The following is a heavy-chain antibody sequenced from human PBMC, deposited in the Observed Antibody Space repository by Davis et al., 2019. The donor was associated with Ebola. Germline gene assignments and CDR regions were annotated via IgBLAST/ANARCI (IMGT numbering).Heavy chain of an antibody. CDR2: ISSSSSYT. V-gene: IGHV3-21*05. J-gene: IGHJ6*02. CDR1: GFTFSSYS. D-gene: IGHD2-2*01. CDR3: ARWGCSSTSCYPTSYYGMDV. Sequence: GGSLRLSCAASGFTFSSYSMNWIRQAPGKGLEWVSYISSSSSYTNYADSVKGRFTISRDNAKNSLYLQMNSLRAEDTAVYYCARWGCSSTSCYPTSYYGMDVWGQGTTVTVSS.